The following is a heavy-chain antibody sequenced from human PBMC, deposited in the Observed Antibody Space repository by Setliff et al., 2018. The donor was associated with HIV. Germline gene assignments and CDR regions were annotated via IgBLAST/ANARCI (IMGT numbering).Heavy chain of an antibody. CDR3: TTEVFRQWLVGDY. D-gene: IGHD6-19*01. CDR2: IKSKSDDGTT. V-gene: IGHV3-15*01. CDR1: GFTFSNAW. J-gene: IGHJ4*02. Sequence: LSLSCAASGFTFSNAWMSWVRQAPGKGLEWVGRIKSKSDDGTTDYAAPVKGRFTISRDDSKNTLYLQMKSLKTEDTAVYYCTTEVFRQWLVGDYWGQGTLVTVSS.